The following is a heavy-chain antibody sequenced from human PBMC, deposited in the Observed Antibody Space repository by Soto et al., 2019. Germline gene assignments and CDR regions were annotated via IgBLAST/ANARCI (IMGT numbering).Heavy chain of an antibody. CDR3: AKDRMGASGWFDP. CDR2: VSGNGGNT. V-gene: IGHV3-23*01. J-gene: IGHJ5*02. D-gene: IGHD1-26*01. Sequence: GGSLRLSCVASGFSFSSYTMNRVRQAPGKGLEWVSGVSGNGGNTYYADSVKGRFSISRDNSKNTLYLQLNSLRAEDTAIYYCAKDRMGASGWFDPWGQGTPVPVSS. CDR1: GFSFSSYT.